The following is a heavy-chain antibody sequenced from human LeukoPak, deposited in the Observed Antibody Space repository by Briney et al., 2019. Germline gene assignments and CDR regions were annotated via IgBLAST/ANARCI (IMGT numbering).Heavy chain of an antibody. CDR3: AKDKAPYYDILTGVLVDY. D-gene: IGHD3-9*01. J-gene: IGHJ4*02. V-gene: IGHV3-30*18. CDR1: GFTFSSYG. CDR2: ISYDGSNK. Sequence: GSLRLSCAASGFTFSSYGMHWVRQAPGKGLEWVAVISYDGSNKYYADSVKGRFTISRDNSKNTLYLQMNSLRAEDTAVYYCAKDKAPYYDILTGVLVDYWGQGTLVTVSS.